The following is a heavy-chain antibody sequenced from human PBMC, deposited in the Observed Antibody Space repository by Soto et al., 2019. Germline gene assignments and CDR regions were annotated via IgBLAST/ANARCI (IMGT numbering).Heavy chain of an antibody. V-gene: IGHV1-69*13. D-gene: IGHD4-17*01. CDR3: ARDADYGGNSGDY. J-gene: IGHJ4*02. CDR2: IIPIFGTA. Sequence: ASVKVSCKASGGTFSSDGIRWVLQAPGQGLEWMGGIIPIFGTANYAQKFQGRVTITADESTSTAYMELSSLRSEDTAVYYCARDADYGGNSGDYWGQGTLVTVSS. CDR1: GGTFSSDG.